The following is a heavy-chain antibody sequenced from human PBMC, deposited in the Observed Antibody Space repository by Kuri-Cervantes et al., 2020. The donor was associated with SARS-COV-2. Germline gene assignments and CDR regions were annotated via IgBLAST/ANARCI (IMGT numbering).Heavy chain of an antibody. CDR3: ASSGWTNKYYFDY. CDR2: IYTSGST. D-gene: IGHD6-19*01. Sequence: SETLSLTCTVSGGSISSGSHYWSWIRQPAGKGLEWIGRIYTSGSTNYSPSLKSRVTISVDTSKNQFSLKLSSVTAADTAVYYCASSGWTNKYYFDYWGQGTLVTVSS. V-gene: IGHV4-61*02. CDR1: GGSISSGSHY. J-gene: IGHJ4*02.